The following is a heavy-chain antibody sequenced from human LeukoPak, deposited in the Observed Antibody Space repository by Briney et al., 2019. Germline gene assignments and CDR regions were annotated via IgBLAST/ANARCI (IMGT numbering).Heavy chain of an antibody. CDR1: GFTFSSYV. Sequence: GGSLRLSCAASGFTFSSYVMNWVRQAPGKGLEWVSYISSSGSTIYYADSVKGRFTISRDNAKNSLYLQMNSLRAEDTAVYYCARVGDILTGPPDYWGQGTLVTVSS. CDR2: ISSSGSTI. CDR3: ARVGDILTGPPDY. J-gene: IGHJ4*02. D-gene: IGHD3-9*01. V-gene: IGHV3-48*03.